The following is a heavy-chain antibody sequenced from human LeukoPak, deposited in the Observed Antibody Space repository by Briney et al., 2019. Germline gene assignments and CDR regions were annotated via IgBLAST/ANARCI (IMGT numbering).Heavy chain of an antibody. D-gene: IGHD4-17*01. CDR3: ARETGGAVGSTDFDY. CDR2: FGTRSTSI. CDR1: GFTFSGYS. J-gene: IGHJ4*02. V-gene: IGHV3-21*01. Sequence: PGGSLRLSCTASGFTFSGYSMNWIRQAPGKGLEWVSSFGTRSTSIYHAGSVKGRFAISRDNAKNSLYLQMNSLRPEDTAVYYCARETGGAVGSTDFDYWGQGTLVTVSS.